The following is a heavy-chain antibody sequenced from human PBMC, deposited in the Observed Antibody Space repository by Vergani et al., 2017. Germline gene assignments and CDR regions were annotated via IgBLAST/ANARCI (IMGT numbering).Heavy chain of an antibody. D-gene: IGHD6-13*01. CDR2: IYHSGST. CDR1: GGSISSYY. CDR3: ASSENYSSSWVDY. V-gene: IGHV4-59*12. J-gene: IGHJ4*02. Sequence: QVQLQESGPGLVKPSEPLSLTCTVSGGSISSYYWSWIRQPPGKGLEWIGEIYHSGSTNYNPSLKSRVTISVDKSKNQFALKLSTVTDAYTAVYYWASSENYSSSWVDYWGQGTLVTVAS.